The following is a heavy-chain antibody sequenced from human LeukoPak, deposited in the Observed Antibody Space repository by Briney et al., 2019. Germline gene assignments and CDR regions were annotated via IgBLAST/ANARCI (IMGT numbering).Heavy chain of an antibody. J-gene: IGHJ4*02. CDR1: GGSISSYY. CDR2: INHSGST. CDR3: ARRNDSSSCGY. D-gene: IGHD6-6*01. Sequence: SETLSLTCTVSGGSISSYYWSWIRQPPGKGLEWIGEINHSGSTNYNPSLKSRVTISVDTSKNQFSLKLSSVTAADTAVYYCARRNDSSSCGYWGQGTLVTVSS. V-gene: IGHV4-34*01.